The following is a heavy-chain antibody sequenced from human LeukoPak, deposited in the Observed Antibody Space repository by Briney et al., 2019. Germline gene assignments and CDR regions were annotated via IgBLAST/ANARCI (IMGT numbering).Heavy chain of an antibody. Sequence: PGGSLRLSCAASGFTFNSEAMTWVRQGPGKGLEWVSSISDSGGTTYYADSVKGRFTISRDNSKNIVYLQMNSLRAEDTALYYCAKGLGFLPQFDYWGQGTLVAVSS. CDR2: ISDSGGTT. V-gene: IGHV3-23*01. CDR1: GFTFNSEA. CDR3: AKGLGFLPQFDY. D-gene: IGHD6-19*01. J-gene: IGHJ4*02.